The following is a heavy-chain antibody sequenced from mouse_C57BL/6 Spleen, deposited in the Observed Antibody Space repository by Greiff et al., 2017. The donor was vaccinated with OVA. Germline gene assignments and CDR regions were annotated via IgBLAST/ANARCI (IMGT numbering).Heavy chain of an antibody. V-gene: IGHV1-69*01. J-gene: IGHJ3*01. D-gene: IGHD2-3*01. Sequence: VQLQQPGAELVMPGASVKLSCKASGYTFTSYWMHWVKQRPGQGLEWIGEIDPSDSYTNYNQKFKGKSTLTVDKSSSTAYMQLSSLTSEDSAVDYCARGGRGYYQFAYWGQGTLVTVSA. CDR2: IDPSDSYT. CDR3: ARGGRGYYQFAY. CDR1: GYTFTSYW.